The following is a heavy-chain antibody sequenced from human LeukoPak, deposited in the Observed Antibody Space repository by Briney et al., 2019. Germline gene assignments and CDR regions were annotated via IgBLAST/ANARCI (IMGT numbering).Heavy chain of an antibody. V-gene: IGHV1-2*02. CDR3: ASLKDYYDSSGYLVTDAFDI. J-gene: IGHJ3*02. Sequence: GASVKVSCKASGYTFTGYYIHWVRQAPGQGLEWMGWINPNGGGTNYAQKLQGRVTMTTDTSTSTAYMELRSLKSDDTAVYYCASLKDYYDSSGYLVTDAFDIWGQGTMVTVSS. CDR2: INPNGGGT. D-gene: IGHD3-22*01. CDR1: GYTFTGYY.